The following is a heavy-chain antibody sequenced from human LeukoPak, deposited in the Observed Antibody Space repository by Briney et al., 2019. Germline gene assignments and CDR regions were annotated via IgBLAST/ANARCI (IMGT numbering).Heavy chain of an antibody. CDR2: TSYSGNT. J-gene: IGHJ4*02. CDR1: GGSITGGGYY. D-gene: IGHD3-10*01. V-gene: IGHV4-31*03. Sequence: SETLSLTCTVSGGSITGGGYYWSWIRQHPGKGLEWIGYTSYSGNTYYNPSLKSRLTISVDTSKNQFSLKLSSVTAADTAVYYCARSFGESYFDYWGQGILVTVSS. CDR3: ARSFGESYFDY.